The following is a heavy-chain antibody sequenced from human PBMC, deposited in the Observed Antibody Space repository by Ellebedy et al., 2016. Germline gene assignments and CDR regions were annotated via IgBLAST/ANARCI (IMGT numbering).Heavy chain of an antibody. J-gene: IGHJ4*02. CDR3: GAGGGWLSDY. CDR2: IKQDGSQK. CDR1: GFTFRNSW. Sequence: GESLKISCGSSGFTFRNSWMTWVRQTPGKGLAWVASIKQDGSQKDYEDSVKGRFSISRDNAKGLMYLQMTRLRVEDSAVYYCGAGGGWLSDYWGQGTLVTVSS. D-gene: IGHD6-19*01. V-gene: IGHV3-7*01.